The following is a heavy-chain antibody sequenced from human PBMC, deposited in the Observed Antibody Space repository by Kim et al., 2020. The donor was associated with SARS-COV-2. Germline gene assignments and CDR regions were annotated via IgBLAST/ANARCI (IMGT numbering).Heavy chain of an antibody. D-gene: IGHD2-2*01. J-gene: IGHJ6*03. V-gene: IGHV3-23*01. CDR3: AKDGDAYCRSTSCYYYYYMDV. CDR2: INGSGGST. Sequence: GGSLRLSCAASGFTFSSYAMSWVRQAPGKGLEWVSAINGSGGSTYYADSVKGRFTISRDNSKNTLYLQMNSLRAEDTAVYYCAKDGDAYCRSTSCYYYYYMDVWGKGTTVTVSS. CDR1: GFTFSSYA.